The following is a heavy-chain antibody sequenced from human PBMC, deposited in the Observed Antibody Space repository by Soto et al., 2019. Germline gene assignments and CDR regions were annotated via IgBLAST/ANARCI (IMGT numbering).Heavy chain of an antibody. CDR3: ARRWGEGRVDY. Sequence: QVQLQESGPGLVKPSGTLSLTCAVSGGSISSSNWWSWVRQPPGKGLQWIGEIYHSGSTNYIPSLQSRDTTSVDKSRNQFSLKLSSVTAADTAVYYCARRWGEGRVDYWGQGTLVTVSS. CDR2: IYHSGST. V-gene: IGHV4-4*02. J-gene: IGHJ4*02. CDR1: GGSISSSNW. D-gene: IGHD3-10*01.